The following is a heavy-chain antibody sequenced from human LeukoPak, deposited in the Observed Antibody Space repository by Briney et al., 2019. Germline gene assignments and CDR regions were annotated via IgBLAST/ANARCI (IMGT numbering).Heavy chain of an antibody. J-gene: IGHJ4*02. Sequence: SETLSLTCTVSGGSISSYYWSWIRQPPGKGLEWIGYIHSSGRTKYNPSLQSRVTISIDTSKNQFSLNLNSVTAADTAVYYCARGISAISGENFDYWGQGTLVTVSS. CDR3: ARGISAISGENFDY. V-gene: IGHV4-59*01. CDR2: IHSSGRT. D-gene: IGHD3-3*02. CDR1: GGSISSYY.